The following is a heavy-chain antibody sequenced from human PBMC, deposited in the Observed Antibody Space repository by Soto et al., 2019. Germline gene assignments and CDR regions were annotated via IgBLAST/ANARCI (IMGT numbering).Heavy chain of an antibody. CDR3: ARDAREWQWLMTIDY. V-gene: IGHV1-18*01. CDR2: ISAYNGNT. Sequence: GASVKVSCKASGYTFTSYGISWVRQAPGQGLEWMGWISAYNGNTNYAQKLQGRVTMTTDTSTSTAYMELRSLRSDDTAVYYCARDAREWQWLMTIDYSGQGTLVTVSS. J-gene: IGHJ4*02. D-gene: IGHD6-19*01. CDR1: GYTFTSYG.